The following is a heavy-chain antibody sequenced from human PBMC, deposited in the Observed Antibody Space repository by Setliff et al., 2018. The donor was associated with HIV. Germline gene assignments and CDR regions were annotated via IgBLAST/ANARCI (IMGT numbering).Heavy chain of an antibody. Sequence: SETLSLTCTVSGGSISSYYWSWIRQPPGKGLEWIGEINHSGSTNYNPSLKSRVTISFDTSKNQFPLEVTSVTAADTAIYYCARGGSYRFWSGYRYYYYYMDLWGKGTTVTVSS. CDR1: GGSISSYY. D-gene: IGHD3-3*01. CDR2: INHSGST. V-gene: IGHV4-34*01. J-gene: IGHJ6*03. CDR3: ARGGSYRFWSGYRYYYYYMDL.